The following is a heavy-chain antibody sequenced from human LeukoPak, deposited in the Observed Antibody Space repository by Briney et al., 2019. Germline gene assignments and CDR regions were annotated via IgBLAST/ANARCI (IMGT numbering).Heavy chain of an antibody. D-gene: IGHD6-19*01. CDR2: IYHSGST. CDR1: GYSISSGYY. V-gene: IGHV4-38-2*02. J-gene: IGHJ5*02. Sequence: PSETLSLTCTVSGYSISSGYYWGWIRQPPGKGLGWIGSIYHSGSTYYNPSLKSRVTISVDTSKNQFSLKLSSVTAADTAVYYCARDREKQYGFDPWGQGTLVTVSS. CDR3: ARDREKQYGFDP.